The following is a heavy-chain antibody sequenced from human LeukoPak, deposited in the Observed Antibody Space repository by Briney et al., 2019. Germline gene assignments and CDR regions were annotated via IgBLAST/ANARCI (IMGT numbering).Heavy chain of an antibody. J-gene: IGHJ4*02. D-gene: IGHD4-17*01. V-gene: IGHV3-30*18. CDR3: AKSGGGEYGDYGSDY. Sequence: GGSLRLSCAASGFTFSSYGMHWVRQAPGKGLDWVAVISYDGSNKYYADSVKGRFTISRDNSKNTLYLQMNSLRAEDRAVYYCAKSGGGEYGDYGSDYWGQGTLVTVCS. CDR1: GFTFSSYG. CDR2: ISYDGSNK.